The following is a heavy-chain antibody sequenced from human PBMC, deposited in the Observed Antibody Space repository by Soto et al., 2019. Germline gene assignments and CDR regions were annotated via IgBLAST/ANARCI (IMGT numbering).Heavy chain of an antibody. D-gene: IGHD2-15*01. CDR3: ARDALLPTRYCSGGSCYSGPYYFDY. CDR2: IYYSGST. CDR1: GGSISSGGYY. Sequence: ASETLSLTCTVSGGSISSGGYYRSWIRQHPGKGLEWIGYIYYSGSTYYNPSLKSRVTISVDTSKNQFSLKLSSVTAADTAVYYCARDALLPTRYCSGGSCYSGPYYFDYWAREPWSPSPQ. V-gene: IGHV4-31*03. J-gene: IGHJ4*02.